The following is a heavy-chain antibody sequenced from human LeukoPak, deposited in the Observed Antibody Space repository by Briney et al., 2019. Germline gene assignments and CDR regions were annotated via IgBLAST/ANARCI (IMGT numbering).Heavy chain of an antibody. D-gene: IGHD2-8*01. CDR2: ISWNSGSI. Sequence: TGGSLRLSCAASGFTFDDYAMHWVRQAPGKGLEWVSGISWNSGSIGYADSVKGRFTISRDNAKKSLYLQMNSLRAEDTALYYCAKDGGGYCTNGVCLGGMDVWGQGTTVTVSS. CDR3: AKDGGGYCTNGVCLGGMDV. CDR1: GFTFDDYA. V-gene: IGHV3-9*01. J-gene: IGHJ6*02.